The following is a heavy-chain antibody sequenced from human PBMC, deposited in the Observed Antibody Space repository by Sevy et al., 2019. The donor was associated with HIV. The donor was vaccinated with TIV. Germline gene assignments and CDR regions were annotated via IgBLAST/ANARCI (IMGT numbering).Heavy chain of an antibody. CDR3: AKYDYGDYMGWFDP. Sequence: ASVKVSCKASGGTFSSYGINWVRQAPGQGLEWMGGLIPSFGAANYRRNFQGRVTITADESTSTAYMELSSLRSEDTAVYYCAKYDYGDYMGWFDPWGQGTLVTVSS. CDR1: GGTFSSYG. CDR2: LIPSFGAA. J-gene: IGHJ5*02. D-gene: IGHD4-17*01. V-gene: IGHV1-69*13.